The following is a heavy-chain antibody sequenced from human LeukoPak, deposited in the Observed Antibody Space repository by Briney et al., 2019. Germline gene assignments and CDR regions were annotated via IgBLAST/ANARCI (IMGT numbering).Heavy chain of an antibody. Sequence: GGSLRLSCAASGFTFSSYAMSWVRQAPGKGLEWVSAISGSGGSTYYADSVKGRFTISRDNSKNTLYLQMNSLRAEDTAVYYCARGVGGSDAFDIWGQGTMVTVSS. CDR1: GFTFSSYA. CDR2: ISGSGGST. CDR3: ARGVGGSDAFDI. V-gene: IGHV3-23*01. J-gene: IGHJ3*02.